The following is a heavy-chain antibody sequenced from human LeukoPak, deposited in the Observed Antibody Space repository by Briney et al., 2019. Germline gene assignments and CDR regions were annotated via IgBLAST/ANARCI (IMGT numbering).Heavy chain of an antibody. CDR2: MNPNSGNT. D-gene: IGHD6-13*01. CDR1: GYTFTSYD. Sequence: GASVKVSCKASGYTFTSYDTNWVRQATGQGLEWMGWMNPNSGNTGYAQKFQGRVTMTRNTSISTAYMELSSLRSEDTAVYYCARVYSSSWYYYYYYGMDVWGQGTTVTVSS. V-gene: IGHV1-8*01. J-gene: IGHJ6*02. CDR3: ARVYSSSWYYYYYYGMDV.